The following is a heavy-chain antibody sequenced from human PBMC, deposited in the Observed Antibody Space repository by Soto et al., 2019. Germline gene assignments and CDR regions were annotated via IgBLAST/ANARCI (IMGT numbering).Heavy chain of an antibody. D-gene: IGHD1-26*01. CDR1: GDSISNGPYS. Sequence: QLQLQESGSGLVKPSQTLSLTCTVSGDSISNGPYSWSWIRQPPGKGLQWIGYIYHSGSTYYTPSLRGRLFMSADRSKNQFSLHLSSVTAADTAVYYCARRGSWGYYFDFWGQGALVTVAS. CDR3: ARRGSWGYYFDF. CDR2: IYHSGST. J-gene: IGHJ4*02. V-gene: IGHV4-30-2*01.